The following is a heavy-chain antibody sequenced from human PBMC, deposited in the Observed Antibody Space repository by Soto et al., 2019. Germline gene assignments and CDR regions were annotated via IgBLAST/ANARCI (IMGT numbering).Heavy chain of an antibody. D-gene: IGHD6-13*01. V-gene: IGHV3-23*01. J-gene: IGHJ6*02. CDR2: ISGSGGST. CDR1: GFTFSNFA. CDR3: AKAHTNSWSVTSFYYGLDV. Sequence: GGSLRLSCAPSGFTFSNFAMSWVRQAPGKGLERVSGISGSGGSTYYADSVKGRFTISRDNSKNTLYMQMNSLRAEDTAVYYFAKAHTNSWSVTSFYYGLDVWGRGTTVTVSS.